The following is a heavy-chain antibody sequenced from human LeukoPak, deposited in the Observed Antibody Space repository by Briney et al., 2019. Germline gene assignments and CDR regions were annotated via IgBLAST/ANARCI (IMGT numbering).Heavy chain of an antibody. CDR1: GGSISGSSYF. Sequence: SETLSLTCTVSGGSISGSSYFRGWVSQSPANGLEWIGSISYSGITHYNPSLKSRVTMSVDTSTNQVSLNLDSVTAADTAVYYCARDSYCSTPSCHLDYWGQGILVTVSS. CDR3: ARDSYCSTPSCHLDY. V-gene: IGHV4-39*07. J-gene: IGHJ4*02. D-gene: IGHD2-2*01. CDR2: ISYSGIT.